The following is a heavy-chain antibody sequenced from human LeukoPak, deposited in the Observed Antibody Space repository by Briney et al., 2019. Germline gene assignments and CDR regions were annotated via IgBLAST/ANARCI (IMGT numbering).Heavy chain of an antibody. Sequence: SETLSLTCTVSGASITNDDYYWTWIPQHPGKGLGWIGYIYFNGSTYYNPTLKIQHSVSVYTSKSQFSLRLTSVTAADTAVYYCARRAPFSNWFDPWGQGTLVIVSS. V-gene: IGHV4-31*01. CDR1: GASITNDDYY. CDR3: ARRAPFSNWFDP. D-gene: IGHD2-2*01. CDR2: IYFNGST. J-gene: IGHJ5*02.